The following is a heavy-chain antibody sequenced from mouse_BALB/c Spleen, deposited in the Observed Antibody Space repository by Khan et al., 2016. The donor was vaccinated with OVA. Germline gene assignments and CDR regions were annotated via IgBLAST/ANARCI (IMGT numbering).Heavy chain of an antibody. CDR3: ARGGYSVFAY. CDR1: GYTFTDYV. V-gene: IGHV1-77*01. D-gene: IGHD3-1*01. Sequence: VQLQESGPELVKPGASVKMSCKASGYTFTDYVINWVKQRTGQGLEWIGDIFPGSGSTYYNENFKGKAKLTAVKSSNTAYMQLSSLTFDDSAVYFCARGGYSVFAYWGQGTLVTVSA. CDR2: IFPGSGST. J-gene: IGHJ3*01.